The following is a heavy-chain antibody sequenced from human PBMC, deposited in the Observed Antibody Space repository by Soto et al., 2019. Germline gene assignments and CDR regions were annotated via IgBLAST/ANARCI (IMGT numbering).Heavy chain of an antibody. D-gene: IGHD3-16*01. Sequence: PGGSLRLSCAASGFTFSDYYMNWIRQAPGKGLEWISYISGSATSIYYASSVKGRFTISRDNAKNSLYLQMNSLGAEDTAVYYCAGGAQGGESPLFAAWGQGVLVTRLL. CDR1: GFTFSDYY. V-gene: IGHV3-11*01. CDR3: AGGAQGGESPLFAA. J-gene: IGHJ5*02. CDR2: ISGSATSI.